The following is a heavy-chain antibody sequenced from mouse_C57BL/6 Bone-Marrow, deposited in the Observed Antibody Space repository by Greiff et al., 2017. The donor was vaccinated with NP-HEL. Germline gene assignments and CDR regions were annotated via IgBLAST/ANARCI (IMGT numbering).Heavy chain of an antibody. J-gene: IGHJ4*01. CDR2: INPSTGGT. CDR1: GYSFTGYY. V-gene: IGHV1-42*01. Sequence: VQLQQSGPELVKPAASVSISCKASGYSFTGYYMNWVKQCPEKSLEWMGEINPSTGGTTYNQKFKAKATLTVDKSCSTAYMQLKSLTSEGSAGYCCARGTRGNAMDYWGQGTSVTVSS. CDR3: ARGTRGNAMDY. D-gene: IGHD3-3*01.